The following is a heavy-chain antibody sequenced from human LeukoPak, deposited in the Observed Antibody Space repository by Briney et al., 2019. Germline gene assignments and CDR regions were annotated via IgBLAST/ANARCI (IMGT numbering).Heavy chain of an antibody. D-gene: IGHD6-19*01. Sequence: SETLSLTCTVSGGSISSYYWSWIRQPAGKGLEWIGRIYSGGSTNYNPSLKSRVTISVDTSKNQFSLKLSSVTAADTAVYYCARTQWLVRTRIDYWGQGTLVTVSS. CDR1: GGSISSYY. V-gene: IGHV4-4*07. CDR3: ARTQWLVRTRIDY. CDR2: IYSGGST. J-gene: IGHJ4*02.